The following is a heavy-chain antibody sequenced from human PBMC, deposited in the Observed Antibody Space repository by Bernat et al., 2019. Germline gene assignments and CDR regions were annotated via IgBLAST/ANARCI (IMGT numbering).Heavy chain of an antibody. Sequence: EVQLVESGGGLVKPGGSLRLSCAASGFTFSNAWMNWVRQAPGKGLGWVGRIKSKTDGGTTDYAAPVKGRFTISRDDSKNTLYLQMNSLKTEDTAVYYCTTDTYYYEPMHYYGMDVWGQGTTVTVSS. CDR3: TTDTYYYEPMHYYGMDV. CDR2: IKSKTDGGTT. CDR1: GFTFSNAW. D-gene: IGHD3-22*01. J-gene: IGHJ6*02. V-gene: IGHV3-15*07.